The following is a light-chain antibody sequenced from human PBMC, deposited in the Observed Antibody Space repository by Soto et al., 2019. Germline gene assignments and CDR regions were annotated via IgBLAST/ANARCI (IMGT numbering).Light chain of an antibody. J-gene: IGLJ2*01. V-gene: IGLV2-14*01. CDR2: EVS. Sequence: QSVLTQPASVSGSPGQSITISCTGTSSDVGGYNYVSWYQQHPGKAPKLMIYEVSNRPSGVSNRFSGSKSGNTASLTISGLQAEDEADYYCSSYTSSSHVLFGGGTKRTVL. CDR3: SSYTSSSHVL. CDR1: SSDVGGYNY.